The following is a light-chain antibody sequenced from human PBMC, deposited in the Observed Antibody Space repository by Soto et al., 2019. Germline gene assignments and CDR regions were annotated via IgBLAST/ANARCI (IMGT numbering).Light chain of an antibody. CDR1: QSVSDMY. CDR2: AS. V-gene: IGKV3-20*01. J-gene: IGKJ3*01. Sequence: EIVLTQSPGTLSLSPGERATLSCRASQSVSDMYYAWYQQKPGEATILLIYASNRATGIPARFSGSGSGTDFTLTSSRPEAEDFAFYYCHHYGTSAPFGPGTKVEIK. CDR3: HHYGTSAP.